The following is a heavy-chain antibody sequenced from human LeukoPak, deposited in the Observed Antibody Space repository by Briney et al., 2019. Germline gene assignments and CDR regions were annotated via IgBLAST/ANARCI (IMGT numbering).Heavy chain of an antibody. D-gene: IGHD6-13*01. CDR2: ISYDGSNK. V-gene: IGHV3-30-3*01. CDR3: ARVDSTSWFDH. J-gene: IGHJ5*02. Sequence: GGALRLSCAASGFTFSSYAMHWVRQAPGKGLEWVAVISYDGSNKYYADSVKGRVTISRDNAKNSLYLQMNSLRAEDTAVYYCARVDSTSWFDHWGQGTLVTVSS. CDR1: GFTFSSYA.